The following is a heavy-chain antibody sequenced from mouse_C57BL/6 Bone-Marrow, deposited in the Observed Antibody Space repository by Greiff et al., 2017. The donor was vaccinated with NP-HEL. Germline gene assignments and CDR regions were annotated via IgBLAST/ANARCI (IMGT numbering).Heavy chain of an antibody. CDR2: SRNKANDYTT. CDR3: ARDYYGPYWYFDV. V-gene: IGHV7-1*01. D-gene: IGHD1-1*01. J-gene: IGHJ1*03. CDR1: GFTFSDFY. Sequence: EVNVVESGGGLVQSGRSLRLSCATSGFTFSDFYMEWVRQAPGKGLEWIAASRNKANDYTTEYSASVKGRFIVSRDTSQSILYLQMNALRAEDTAIYYCARDYYGPYWYFDVWGTGTTVTVSS.